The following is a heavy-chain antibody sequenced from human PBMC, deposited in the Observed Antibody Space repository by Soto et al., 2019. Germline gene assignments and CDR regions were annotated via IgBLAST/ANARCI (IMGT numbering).Heavy chain of an antibody. Sequence: ASVKVSCKASGYTFTTYYISWVLQATGQGLEWMGWMNPYSGNTGYAQKFQGRVTVTRNTSISTVYMELSGLRPDDTAVYYCARRKERSGPHYFDYWGQGSQVTVSS. D-gene: IGHD6-25*01. CDR2: MNPYSGNT. CDR3: ARRKERSGPHYFDY. V-gene: IGHV1-8*01. CDR1: GYTFTTYY. J-gene: IGHJ4*02.